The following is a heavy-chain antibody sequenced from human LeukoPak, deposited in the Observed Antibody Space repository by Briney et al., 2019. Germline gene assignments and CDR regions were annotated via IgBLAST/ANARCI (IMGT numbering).Heavy chain of an antibody. V-gene: IGHV3-33*01. Sequence: GGSLRLSCAASGFTFSSYGMHWVRQAPGKGLEWVAVIWYDGSNKYYADSVKGRFTISRDNSKNTLYLQMNSLRAEDTAVYYCARDVAAVADYYYGMDVWGQGTAVTVSS. D-gene: IGHD6-19*01. CDR2: IWYDGSNK. J-gene: IGHJ6*02. CDR3: ARDVAAVADYYYGMDV. CDR1: GFTFSSYG.